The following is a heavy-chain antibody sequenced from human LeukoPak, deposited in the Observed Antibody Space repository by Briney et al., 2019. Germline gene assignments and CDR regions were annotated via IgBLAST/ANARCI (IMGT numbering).Heavy chain of an antibody. Sequence: SETLSLTCTVSGGSISSYYWSWIRQPPGKGLEWIGYIYYSGSTNYNPSLKSRVTISVDTSKSQFSLKLSSVTAADTAVYYCARGPDYYDSSGYPHDAFDIWGQGTMVTVSS. V-gene: IGHV4-59*01. CDR1: GGSISSYY. J-gene: IGHJ3*02. CDR2: IYYSGST. CDR3: ARGPDYYDSSGYPHDAFDI. D-gene: IGHD3-22*01.